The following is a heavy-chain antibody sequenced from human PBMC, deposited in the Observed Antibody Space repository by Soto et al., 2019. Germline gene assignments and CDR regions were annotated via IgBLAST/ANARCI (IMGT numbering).Heavy chain of an antibody. J-gene: IGHJ4*02. D-gene: IGHD4-17*01. V-gene: IGHV3-53*01. CDR1: GFTVSSNY. Sequence: GGSLRLSCAASGFTVSSNYMSWVRQAPGKGLEWVSVIYSGGSTYYADSVKGRFTISRDNSKNTLYLQMNSLRAEDTAVYYCAREPDGDAFDYWGQGTLVTVSS. CDR3: AREPDGDAFDY. CDR2: IYSGGST.